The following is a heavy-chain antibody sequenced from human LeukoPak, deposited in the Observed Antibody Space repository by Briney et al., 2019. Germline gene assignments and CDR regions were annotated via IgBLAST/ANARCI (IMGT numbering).Heavy chain of an antibody. J-gene: IGHJ2*01. CDR1: GGSISSYY. V-gene: IGHV4-59*01. Sequence: SETLSLTCTVSGGSISSYYWSWIRQPPGKGLEWIGYIYYSGSTNYNPSLKSRVTISVDTSKNQFSLKLSSVTAADTAVYYCARGIYGSGSYKNYWYFDLWGRGTLVTVSS. CDR2: IYYSGST. CDR3: ARGIYGSGSYKNYWYFDL. D-gene: IGHD3-10*01.